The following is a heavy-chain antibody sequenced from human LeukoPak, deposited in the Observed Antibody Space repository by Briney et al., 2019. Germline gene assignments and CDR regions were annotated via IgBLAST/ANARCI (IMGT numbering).Heavy chain of an antibody. V-gene: IGHV1-69*05. CDR3: ARGGKEEYSSSLDY. Sequence: ASVKVSCKSSGGTFSSYAISWVRQAPGQGLEWMGGIIPIFGTANYAQKFQGRVTITTDESTSTAYMELSSLRSEDTAVYYCARGGKEEYSSSLDYWGQGTLVTVSS. D-gene: IGHD6-6*01. J-gene: IGHJ4*02. CDR2: IIPIFGTA. CDR1: GGTFSSYA.